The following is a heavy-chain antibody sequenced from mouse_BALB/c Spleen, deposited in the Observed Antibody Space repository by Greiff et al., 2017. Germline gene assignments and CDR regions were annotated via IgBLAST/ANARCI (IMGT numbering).Heavy chain of an antibody. J-gene: IGHJ3*01. CDR3: TREDYGYD. CDR1: GFTFSSYT. V-gene: IGHV5-6-4*01. Sequence: EVMLVESGGGLVKPGGSLKLSCAASGFTFSSYTMSWVRQTPEKRLEWVATISSGGSYTYYPDSVKGRFTISRDNAKNTLYLQMSSLKSEDTAMYYCTREDYGYDWGQGTLVTVSA. D-gene: IGHD2-2*01. CDR2: ISSGGSYT.